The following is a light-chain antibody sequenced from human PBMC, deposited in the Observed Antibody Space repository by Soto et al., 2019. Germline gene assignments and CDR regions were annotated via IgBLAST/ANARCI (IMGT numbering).Light chain of an antibody. V-gene: IGKV3-20*01. J-gene: IGKJ1*01. CDR1: QSVSSY. CDR3: QQYGSSPPT. Sequence: EIVMTQSPATLSVSPGERATLSRRASQSVSSYLAWYQQKPGQGPRLLIYGASSRATGTPDRFSGSGSGTDFTLTINRLEPEDFALYYCQQYGSSPPTFGQGTKVDIK. CDR2: GAS.